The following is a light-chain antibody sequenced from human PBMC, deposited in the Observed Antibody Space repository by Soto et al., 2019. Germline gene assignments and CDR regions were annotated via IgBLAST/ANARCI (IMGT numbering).Light chain of an antibody. CDR1: SSNIGAGYD. CDR3: QSYDSSLSGSV. Sequence: QSVLTQPPSVSGAPGQRVTISCTGSSSNIGAGYDVHWYQQLPGTAPKLLIYRNSNRPSGVPDRFSGSKSGTSASLAITGLQAEDEADYYCQSYDSSLSGSVFGGGIKVTVL. CDR2: RNS. J-gene: IGLJ3*02. V-gene: IGLV1-40*01.